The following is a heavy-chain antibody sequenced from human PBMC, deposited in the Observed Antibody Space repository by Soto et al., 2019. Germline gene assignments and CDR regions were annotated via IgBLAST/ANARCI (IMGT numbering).Heavy chain of an antibody. V-gene: IGHV3-48*01. CDR3: ARGADSGYDSH. CDR2: ISSSSSTI. Sequence: GGSLRLSCAASGFTFSSYSMNWVRQAPGKGLEWVSYISSSSSTIYYADSVKGRFTISRDNAKNSLYLQMNSLRAEDTAVYYCARGADSGYDSHWGQGTLVTVSS. J-gene: IGHJ4*02. D-gene: IGHD5-12*01. CDR1: GFTFSSYS.